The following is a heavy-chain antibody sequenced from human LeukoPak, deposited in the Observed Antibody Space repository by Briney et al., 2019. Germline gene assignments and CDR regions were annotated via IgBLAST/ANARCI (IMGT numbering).Heavy chain of an antibody. J-gene: IGHJ4*02. D-gene: IGHD3-22*01. V-gene: IGHV3-33*01. Sequence: GRSLRLSCAASGFTFSSYGMHWVRQAPGKGLEWVAAIWYDGSNKYYADSVKGRFTISRDNSKNTLYLQMNSLRAEDTAVYYCARPSNYYDTSAPGDYWGQGTLVTVSS. CDR1: GFTFSSYG. CDR2: IWYDGSNK. CDR3: ARPSNYYDTSAPGDY.